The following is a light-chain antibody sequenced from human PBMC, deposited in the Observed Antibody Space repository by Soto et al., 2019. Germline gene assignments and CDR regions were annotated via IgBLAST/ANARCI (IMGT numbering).Light chain of an antibody. CDR1: LGISSY. V-gene: IGKV1D-8*03. Sequence: VIWMTQSPSLLSASTGDRVTIRCRMILGISSYLACYQQKPGKAPELLIYAASTLQSGVPSRFSGSGSGTDFTLTISCLQSEDFATYYCQQYYSFPVTLGQGTKVDIK. CDR2: AAS. J-gene: IGKJ1*01. CDR3: QQYYSFPVT.